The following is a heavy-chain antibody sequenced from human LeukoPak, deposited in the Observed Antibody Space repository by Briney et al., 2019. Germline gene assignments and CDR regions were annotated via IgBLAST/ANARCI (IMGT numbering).Heavy chain of an antibody. V-gene: IGHV4-59*05. CDR1: GGSISSYY. CDR3: ASANYYDSSGYYVFDY. Sequence: SETLSLTCTVSGGSISSYYWSWIRQPPGKGLEWIGSIYYSGSTYYNPSLKSRVTISVDTSKNQFSLKLSSVTAADTAVYYCASANYYDSSGYYVFDYWGQGTLVTVSS. J-gene: IGHJ4*02. D-gene: IGHD3-22*01. CDR2: IYYSGST.